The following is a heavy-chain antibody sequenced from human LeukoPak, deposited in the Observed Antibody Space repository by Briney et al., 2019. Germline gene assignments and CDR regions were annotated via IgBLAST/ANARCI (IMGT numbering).Heavy chain of an antibody. CDR3: ARHTPWGYYKY. V-gene: IGHV4-38-2*02. CDR1: GYSISSGYY. Sequence: SETLSLTCTVSGYSISSGYYWGWIRQPPGKGLEWIGSIYHSGSTYYNPSLKSRVTISVDTSKNQFSLKLSSVTAADTAVYYCARHTPWGYYKYWGQGTLVTVSS. J-gene: IGHJ4*02. CDR2: IYHSGST. D-gene: IGHD7-27*01.